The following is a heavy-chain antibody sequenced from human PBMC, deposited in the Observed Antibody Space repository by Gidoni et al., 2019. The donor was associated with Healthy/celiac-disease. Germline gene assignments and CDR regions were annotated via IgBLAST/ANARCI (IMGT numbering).Heavy chain of an antibody. Sequence: ELQLVESGGVVVQPGGSLRLSGSASGFTFVAYSLHWFCQAPGKGLECVYRIMLDGGSTYYADSVKGRFTISRDNSKNALYLQMNSLRAEDTALYYCAKDLYGRRWLQLGYYYGMDVWGQGTTVTVSS. V-gene: IGHV3-43D*04. D-gene: IGHD5-12*01. CDR3: AKDLYGRRWLQLGYYYGMDV. CDR2: IMLDGGST. CDR1: GFTFVAYS. J-gene: IGHJ6*02.